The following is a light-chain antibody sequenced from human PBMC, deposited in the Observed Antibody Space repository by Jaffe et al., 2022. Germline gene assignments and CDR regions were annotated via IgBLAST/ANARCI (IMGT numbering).Light chain of an antibody. CDR3: QQYNKWPPR. CDR1: QTISTN. J-gene: IGKJ4*01. CDR2: DAS. Sequence: EIVMTQSPATLSVSPGDRATLSCRASQTISTNLSWYQQKPGQGPRLLIYDASTRATGAPVRFSGSGSGTEFTLIISSLQSEDIAVYSCQQYNKWPPRFGGGTKVEIK. V-gene: IGKV3-15*01.